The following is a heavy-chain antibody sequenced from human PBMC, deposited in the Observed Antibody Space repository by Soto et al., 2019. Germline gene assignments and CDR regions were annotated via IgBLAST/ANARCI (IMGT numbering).Heavy chain of an antibody. CDR1: GFIFSAYA. V-gene: IGHV3-23*01. Sequence: EVQLLKSGGGLVQPGGSLRLSCTGSGFIFSAYAMSWVRQAPGKGLEWVASISGVGGTTYYADSVKGRFTISRDNSKNTLYLQMNSLGGEDTAIYYCAKDMGYWGQGTLVTVSS. D-gene: IGHD3-10*01. CDR2: ISGVGGTT. CDR3: AKDMGY. J-gene: IGHJ4*02.